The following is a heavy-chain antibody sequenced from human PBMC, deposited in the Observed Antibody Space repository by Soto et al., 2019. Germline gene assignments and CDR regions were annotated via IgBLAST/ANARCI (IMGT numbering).Heavy chain of an antibody. CDR1: GGSISSSSYY. V-gene: IGHV4-39*01. CDR3: ARHVTTVTIDY. Sequence: QLQLQESGPGLVKPSETLSLTCTGSGGSISSSSYYWGWIRQPPGKGLEWIGSIYYSGTTYYNPSLKRRVTISVDTSKNQFSLKLSSVTAADTAVYYCARHVTTVTIDYWGQGTLVTVSS. D-gene: IGHD4-17*01. CDR2: IYYSGTT. J-gene: IGHJ4*02.